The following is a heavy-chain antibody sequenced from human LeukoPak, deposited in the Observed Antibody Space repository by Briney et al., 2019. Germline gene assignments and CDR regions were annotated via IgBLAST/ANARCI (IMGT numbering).Heavy chain of an antibody. CDR3: ARHGVDTARLGAFEI. V-gene: IGHV4-39*01. CDR2: IYYSGST. D-gene: IGHD5-18*01. Sequence: PSETLSLTCTVSGGSISSSSYYWGWIRQPPGKGLEWGGSIYYSGSTYYDPSLKSQDTLCVDTSKNQYSLKLSSVTAADTAVYYCARHGVDTARLGAFEIWGQGTLVTVSS. CDR1: GGSISSSSYY. J-gene: IGHJ3*02.